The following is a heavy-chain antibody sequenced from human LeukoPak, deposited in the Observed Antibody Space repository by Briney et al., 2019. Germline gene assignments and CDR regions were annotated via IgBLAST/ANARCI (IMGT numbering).Heavy chain of an antibody. D-gene: IGHD2-21*02. CDR2: INHSGST. CDR1: GGSISSYY. V-gene: IGHV4-34*01. Sequence: PSETLSLTCTVSGGSISSYYWSWIRQPPGKGLEWIGEINHSGSTNYNPSLKSRVTISVDTSKNQFSLKLSSVTAADTAVYYCANPVVVTAPYGMDVWGQGTTVTVSS. CDR3: ANPVVVTAPYGMDV. J-gene: IGHJ6*02.